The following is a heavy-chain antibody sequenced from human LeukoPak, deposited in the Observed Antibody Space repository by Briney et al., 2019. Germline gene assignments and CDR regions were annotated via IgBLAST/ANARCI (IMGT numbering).Heavy chain of an antibody. V-gene: IGHV1-18*01. Sequence: ASVKVSCKASGYTFTSYGISWVRQAPGQGLEWMGWISAYNGNTNYAQKFQGRVTMTTDTSTSTAYMELRSLRSDDTAVYYCARAEKLLAYCGCDCQDNWFDPWGQGTLVTVSS. CDR3: ARAEKLLAYCGCDCQDNWFDP. D-gene: IGHD2-21*02. J-gene: IGHJ5*02. CDR1: GYTFTSYG. CDR2: ISAYNGNT.